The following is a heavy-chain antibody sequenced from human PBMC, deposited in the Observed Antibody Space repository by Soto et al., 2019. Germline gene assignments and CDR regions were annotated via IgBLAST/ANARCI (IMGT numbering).Heavy chain of an antibody. Sequence: EMQLVESGGGLVQPGGSLRLSCAASGFTFRNYWMHWVRQAPGKGLVWVSRSNSDGRSTDYAGSVKGRFTISRDNAKNTLYLQMNSLRAEDTAVYYCARETSSWSFDFWGQGAPVTVSS. CDR2: SNSDGRST. J-gene: IGHJ4*02. CDR1: GFTFRNYW. V-gene: IGHV3-74*01. CDR3: ARETSSWSFDF. D-gene: IGHD6-13*01.